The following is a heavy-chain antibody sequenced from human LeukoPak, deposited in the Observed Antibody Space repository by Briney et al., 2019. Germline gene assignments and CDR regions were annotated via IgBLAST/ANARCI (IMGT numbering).Heavy chain of an antibody. CDR2: IYYSGST. CDR3: ASYGSGNN. CDR1: GGSISSSSYY. J-gene: IGHJ4*02. V-gene: IGHV4-39*01. D-gene: IGHD3-10*01. Sequence: SETLSLTCTVSGGSISSSSYYWGWIRQPPGKGLEWIGSIYYSGSTYYKPSLKSRVTISVDTSKNQLSLKLSSVTAADTAVYYCASYGSGNNCGQGTLVTVSS.